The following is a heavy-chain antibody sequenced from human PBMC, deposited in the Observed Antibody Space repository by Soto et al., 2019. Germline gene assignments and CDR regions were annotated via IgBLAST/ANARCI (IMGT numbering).Heavy chain of an antibody. CDR3: AQLLAGSRPTDY. J-gene: IGHJ4*02. CDR1: GFTFSSYA. Sequence: ESGGGLVQPGGSLRLSCAASGFTFSSYAMSWVRQAPGKGLEWVSGIGDSGGSTYYADSVKGRFTISRDNSKNTLYLQMNSLRAEDTAVYYCAQLLAGSRPTDYWGQGTLVTVSS. CDR2: IGDSGGST. D-gene: IGHD1-1*01. V-gene: IGHV3-23*01.